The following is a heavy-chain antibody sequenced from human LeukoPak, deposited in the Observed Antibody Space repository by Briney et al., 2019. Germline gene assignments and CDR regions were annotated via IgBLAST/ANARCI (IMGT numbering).Heavy chain of an antibody. CDR3: ARDYYDSSGYFDY. CDR1: GYTFTSYG. Sequence: ASVKVSCKASGYTFTSYGISWVRQAPGQGLEWMGWISAYNGNTNYAQKLQGRVTMTRDMSTSTVYMELSSLRSEDTAVYYCARDYYDSSGYFDYWGQGTLVTVSS. D-gene: IGHD3-22*01. CDR2: ISAYNGNT. J-gene: IGHJ4*02. V-gene: IGHV1-18*01.